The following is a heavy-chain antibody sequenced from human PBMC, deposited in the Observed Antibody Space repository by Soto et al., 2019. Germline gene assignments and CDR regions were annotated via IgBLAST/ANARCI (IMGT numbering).Heavy chain of an antibody. CDR2: IYHSGST. CDR1: GGSISSGGYS. Sequence: PSETLSLTCAVSGGSISSGGYSWSWIRQPPGKGLEWIGYIYHSGSTYYNPSLKSRVTISVDRSKNQFSLKLSSVTAADTAVYYCSRGGYGTPNDYWGQGTLLTVSS. J-gene: IGHJ4*02. V-gene: IGHV4-30-2*01. D-gene: IGHD1-1*01. CDR3: SRGGYGTPNDY.